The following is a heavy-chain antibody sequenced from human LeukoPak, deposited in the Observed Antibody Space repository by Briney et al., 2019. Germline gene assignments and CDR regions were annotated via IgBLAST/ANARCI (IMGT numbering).Heavy chain of an antibody. J-gene: IGHJ4*02. CDR1: GFTFSSYA. V-gene: IGHV3-30*04. CDR2: ISYDGSNK. D-gene: IGHD3-22*01. CDR3: ARDPDYYDSSGYYLFDY. Sequence: GRSLRLSCAASGFTFSSYAMHWVRQAPGKGLEWVAVISYDGSNKYYADSVKGRFTISRDNSKNTLYLQMNSLRAEDTAVYYCARDPDYYDSSGYYLFDYWGQGTLVTVSS.